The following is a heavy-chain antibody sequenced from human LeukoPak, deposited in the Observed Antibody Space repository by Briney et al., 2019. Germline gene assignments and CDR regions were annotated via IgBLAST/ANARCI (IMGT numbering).Heavy chain of an antibody. Sequence: PSGTLSLTCAVSGGSISNSNWWNWVRQPPGKGLEWIGEIYHSGSTNYNPSLRSRATISVDRSKNQFALKLTSVTAADTAVYYCARGQGSYGDYWGQGTLVIVSS. D-gene: IGHD5-18*01. J-gene: IGHJ4*02. CDR2: IYHSGST. CDR3: ARGQGSYGDY. CDR1: GGSISNSNW. V-gene: IGHV4-4*02.